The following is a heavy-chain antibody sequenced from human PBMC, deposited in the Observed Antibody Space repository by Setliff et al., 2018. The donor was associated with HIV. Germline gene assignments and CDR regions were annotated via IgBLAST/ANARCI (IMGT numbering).Heavy chain of an antibody. CDR1: GGSISSYQ. V-gene: IGHV4-59*12. D-gene: IGHD2-21*02. CDR2: ISYGGNT. CDR3: ARSSRVNGGGDCYRFDY. Sequence: SETLSLTCTVSGGSISSYQWSWIRQPPGKGLEWIGYISYGGNTDYNPSLKSRVTISGDTSKNQFSLILTSVTAADTAVYYCARSSRVNGGGDCYRFDYWGQGTQVTV. J-gene: IGHJ4*02.